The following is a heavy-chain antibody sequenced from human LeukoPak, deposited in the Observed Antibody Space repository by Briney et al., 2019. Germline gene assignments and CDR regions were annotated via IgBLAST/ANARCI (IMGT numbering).Heavy chain of an antibody. CDR2: ISSSSSYI. Sequence: GRCLRLSCAASGFTFTSYSMNWVRQAPGKGLEWVSSISSSSSYIYYTDSVKDRLTISRDHAKNSLYLQMNSLRAEDTAVYYCARLWELRAFDIWGQGTMVTVSS. D-gene: IGHD1-26*01. J-gene: IGHJ3*02. V-gene: IGHV3-21*01. CDR3: ARLWELRAFDI. CDR1: GFTFTSYS.